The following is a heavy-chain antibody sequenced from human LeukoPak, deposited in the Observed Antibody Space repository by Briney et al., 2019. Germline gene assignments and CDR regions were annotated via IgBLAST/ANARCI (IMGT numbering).Heavy chain of an antibody. D-gene: IGHD2-2*01. CDR1: GFTFSTYS. V-gene: IGHV3-21*01. Sequence: PGGSLRLSCAASGFTFSTYSMNWVRQAPGRGLEWVSSISSGNSYIYYADSVKGRFTISRDDAKNSLYLQMNSLRAEDTAVYYCARYCSSSRCLYYYHTDVWGKGTTVTVSS. J-gene: IGHJ6*03. CDR3: ARYCSSSRCLYYYHTDV. CDR2: ISSGNSYI.